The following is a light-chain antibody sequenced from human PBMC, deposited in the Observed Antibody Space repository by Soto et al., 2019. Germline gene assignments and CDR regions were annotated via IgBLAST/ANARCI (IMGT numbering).Light chain of an antibody. Sequence: SVLTQPASVSGSPGRSITISCTGTSSDVGGYNYVSWSQQHPGKAPKLMIYEVSNRPSGVSNRFSGSKSGNTASLTISGLQAEDEADYYCSSYTTIDTYVFGTGTKVTVL. J-gene: IGLJ1*01. CDR3: SSYTTIDTYV. CDR2: EVS. CDR1: SSDVGGYNY. V-gene: IGLV2-14*01.